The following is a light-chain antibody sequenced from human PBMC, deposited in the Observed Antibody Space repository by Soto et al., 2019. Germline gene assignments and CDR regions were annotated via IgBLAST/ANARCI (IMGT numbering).Light chain of an antibody. Sequence: QSALTQPPSASGSPGQSVTISCTGPSSDVGGYNYVSWYQQHPGKAPKLMIYEVSKRPSGVPDRFSGSKSGNTASLTVSGLQAEDEADYYCISYAGSNLLYVFGTGTKLTVL. CDR1: SSDVGGYNY. V-gene: IGLV2-8*01. J-gene: IGLJ1*01. CDR3: ISYAGSNLLYV. CDR2: EVS.